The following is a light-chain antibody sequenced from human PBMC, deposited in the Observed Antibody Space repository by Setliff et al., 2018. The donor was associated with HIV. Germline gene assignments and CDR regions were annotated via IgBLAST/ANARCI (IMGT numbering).Light chain of an antibody. CDR3: SSYSSIGTQI. CDR2: GVN. CDR1: SSDIGGFNF. J-gene: IGLJ1*01. Sequence: QSALTQPASVSGSPGQSITISCTGTSSDIGGFNFVSWYLQHPDKAPKLMIYGVNNRPSGVSNRFSGSKSGNTASLTISGLQAEDEADYYCSSYSSIGTQIFGTGTKV. V-gene: IGLV2-14*01.